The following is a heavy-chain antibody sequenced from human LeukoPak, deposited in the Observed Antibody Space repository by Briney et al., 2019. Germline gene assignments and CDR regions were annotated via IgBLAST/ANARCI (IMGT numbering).Heavy chain of an antibody. J-gene: IGHJ4*02. CDR2: IYYSGST. CDR1: GGSISSSSYY. D-gene: IGHD5/OR15-5a*01. Sequence: PSETLSLTCTVSGGSISSSSYYWGWIRQPPGKGLEWIGSIYYSGSTYYNPSLKSRVTISVDTSKNQFSLKLSSVTAADTAVYYCARDLSYSTIYDFWSQGTLVTVSS. CDR3: ARDLSYSTIYDF. V-gene: IGHV4-39*07.